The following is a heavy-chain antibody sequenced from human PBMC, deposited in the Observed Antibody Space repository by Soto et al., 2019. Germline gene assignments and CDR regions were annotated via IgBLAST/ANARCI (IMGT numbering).Heavy chain of an antibody. J-gene: IGHJ4*02. CDR3: TRKTGGYYFFEY. Sequence: QVQLQESGPGLVKPSDTLSLTCAVSGTSISGDYWWGWIRQTPGKGLEWIGYISSGGAPHYNPSLGSRLTMSVDTSRSQFSLKLSSVTAVDAALYYCTRKTGGYYFFEYWGRGTLVTVSS. D-gene: IGHD2-8*02. CDR2: ISSGGAP. CDR1: GTSISGDYW. V-gene: IGHV4-28*01.